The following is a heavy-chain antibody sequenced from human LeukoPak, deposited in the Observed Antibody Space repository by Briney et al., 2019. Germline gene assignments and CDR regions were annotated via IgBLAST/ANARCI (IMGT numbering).Heavy chain of an antibody. D-gene: IGHD2-2*01. CDR2: ISYDGSNK. J-gene: IGHJ3*02. V-gene: IGHV3-30-3*01. Sequence: GGSLRLSCAASGFTFSSYAMHWVRQAPGKGLEWVAVISYDGSNKYYADSVKGRFTISRDNSKNTLYLQMNSLRAEDTAVYYCARPRGDLGVVVPAAILGAFDIWGQGTMVTVSS. CDR1: GFTFSSYA. CDR3: ARPRGDLGVVVPAAILGAFDI.